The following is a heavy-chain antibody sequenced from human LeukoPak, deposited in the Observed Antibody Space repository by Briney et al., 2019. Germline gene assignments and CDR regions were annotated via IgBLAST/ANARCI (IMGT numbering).Heavy chain of an antibody. CDR2: ISSSGSTI. V-gene: IGHV3-11*01. CDR3: ARAPVDIVATIGYYYGMDV. CDR1: GFTFSDYY. D-gene: IGHD5-12*01. J-gene: IGHJ6*02. Sequence: GGSLRLSCAASGFTFSDYYMSWIRQAPGKGLEWVSDISSSGSTIYYADSAKGRFTISRDNAKNSLYLQMNSLRAEDTAVYYCARAPVDIVATIGYYYGMDVWGQGTTVTVSS.